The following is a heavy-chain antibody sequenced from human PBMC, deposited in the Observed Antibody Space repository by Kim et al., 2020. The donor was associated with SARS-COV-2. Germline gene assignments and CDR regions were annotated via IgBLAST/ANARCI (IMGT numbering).Heavy chain of an antibody. V-gene: IGHV3-48*03. CDR1: GFTFSSYE. CDR2: ISSSGSTI. Sequence: GGSLRLSCAASGFTFSSYEMNWVRQAPGKGLEWVSYISSSGSTIYYADSVKGRFTISRDNAKNSLYLQMNSLRAEDTAVYYCARDRPSTIFGVVIENYYYYYGMDVWGQGTTVTVSS. CDR3: ARDRPSTIFGVVIENYYYYYGMDV. J-gene: IGHJ6*02. D-gene: IGHD3-3*01.